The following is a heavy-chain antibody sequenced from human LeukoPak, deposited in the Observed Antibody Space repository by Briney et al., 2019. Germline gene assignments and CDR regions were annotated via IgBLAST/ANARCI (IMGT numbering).Heavy chain of an antibody. CDR1: GFTFSSYA. Sequence: GGSLRLSCAASGFTFSSYAMRWVRQAPGKGLEWVAVISYDGSNKYYADSVKGRFTISRDNSKNTLYLQMSSLRAETTAVYYCARSGSYRDYYYYYYIDVWGKGTTVTVSS. J-gene: IGHJ6*03. V-gene: IGHV3-30*15. CDR3: ARSGSYRDYYYYYYIDV. D-gene: IGHD1-26*01. CDR2: ISYDGSNK.